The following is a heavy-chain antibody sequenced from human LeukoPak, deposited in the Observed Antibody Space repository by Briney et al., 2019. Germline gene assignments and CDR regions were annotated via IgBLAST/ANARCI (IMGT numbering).Heavy chain of an antibody. D-gene: IGHD6-6*01. CDR1: GGSISSSSYY. J-gene: IGHJ4*02. V-gene: IGHV4-39*01. Sequence: SETLSLTCTVSGGSISSSSYYWGWIRQPPGKGLEWIGSIYYSGSTYYNPSLKSRVTISVDTSKNQFSLKLSSVTAADTAVYYCARIGDYSSSRRFGYWGQGTLVTVSS. CDR2: IYYSGST. CDR3: ARIGDYSSSRRFGY.